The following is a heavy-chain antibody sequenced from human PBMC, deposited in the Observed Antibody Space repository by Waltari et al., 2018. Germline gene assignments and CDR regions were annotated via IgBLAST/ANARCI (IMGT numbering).Heavy chain of an antibody. Sequence: QVQLQESGPGLVKPSETLSLTCTVSGYSISSGYYWGWLRPPPGKVLEWLGSIYHSGSTYDTPALRSRVTIAVDTSKNRFSLKLGSVTAADTAVYYCARAPPTVTTMCGFDPWGQGTLVTVSS. CDR1: GYSISSGYY. V-gene: IGHV4-38-2*02. CDR2: IYHSGST. D-gene: IGHD4-17*01. J-gene: IGHJ5*02. CDR3: ARAPPTVTTMCGFDP.